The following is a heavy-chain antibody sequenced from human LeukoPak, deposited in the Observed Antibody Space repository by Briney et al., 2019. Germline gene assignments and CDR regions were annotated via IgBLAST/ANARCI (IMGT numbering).Heavy chain of an antibody. CDR2: IGAGGSDK. CDR1: GFSLSSYA. J-gene: IGHJ4*02. CDR3: AKGPCTNGVCYAYYFDY. V-gene: IGHV3-43*02. Sequence: GESLKISCVGPGFSLSSYATSWVRQAPGTGLQWVAGIGAGGSDKYYANAVKGRFTISRDNSKNSLYLQMNSLRTEDTALYYCAKGPCTNGVCYAYYFDYWGQGTLVTVSS. D-gene: IGHD2-8*01.